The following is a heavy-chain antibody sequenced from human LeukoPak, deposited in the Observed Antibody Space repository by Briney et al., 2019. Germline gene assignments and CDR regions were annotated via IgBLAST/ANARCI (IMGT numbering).Heavy chain of an antibody. CDR1: GFTVSSNY. V-gene: IGHV3-66*01. CDR2: IYSGGNS. J-gene: IGHJ4*02. CDR3: ASTLRYPPGAFDY. D-gene: IGHD3-9*01. Sequence: GGSPRLSCAASGFTVSSNYMSWVRQAPGKGLEWVSVIYSGGNSYYADSVKGRFIISRDNSKNTLYLQMNSLRAEDTAVFYCASTLRYPPGAFDYWGQGTLVTVSS.